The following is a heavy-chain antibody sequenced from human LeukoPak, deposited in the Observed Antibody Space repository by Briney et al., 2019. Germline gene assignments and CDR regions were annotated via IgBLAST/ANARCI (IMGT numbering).Heavy chain of an antibody. V-gene: IGHV1-69*05. CDR3: ARVGIRITMVRGPSDYYYYMDV. Sequence: ASVKVSCKASGGTFSSYAISWVRQAPGQGLEWMGGIIPIFGTANYAQKFQGRVTITTDESTSTAYMELSSLRSEDTAVYYCARVGIRITMVRGPSDYYYYMDVWGKGTTVTVSS. J-gene: IGHJ6*03. D-gene: IGHD3-10*01. CDR2: IIPIFGTA. CDR1: GGTFSSYA.